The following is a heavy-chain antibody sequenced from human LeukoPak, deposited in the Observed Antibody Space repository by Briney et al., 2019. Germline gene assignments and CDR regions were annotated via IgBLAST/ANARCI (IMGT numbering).Heavy chain of an antibody. CDR1: GGSISTYY. CDR3: ARVGQGCFDL. V-gene: IGHV4-59*01. Sequence: SETLSLTCTVSGGSISTYYWSWLRQPPGKGLEWIGYIDYSGSTNYNPSLKSRVTISVDTSKNQFSLKLSSVTAADTAVYYCARVGQGCFDLWGRGTLVTVSS. J-gene: IGHJ2*01. CDR2: IDYSGST.